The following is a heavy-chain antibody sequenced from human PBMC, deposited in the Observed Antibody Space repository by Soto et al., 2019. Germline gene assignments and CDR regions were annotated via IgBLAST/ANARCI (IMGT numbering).Heavy chain of an antibody. CDR2: IRSKAYGGTT. CDR1: GFTFGDYA. D-gene: IGHD6-6*01. Sequence: GSLGISYTASGFTFGDYAMSWVRQAPGKGLEWVGFIRSKAYGGTTEYAASVKGRSTISRDDSKSIAYLQMNSLKTEDTAVYYCTVDSSSKGGDYWGQGTLVTVYS. V-gene: IGHV3-49*04. CDR3: TVDSSSKGGDY. J-gene: IGHJ4*02.